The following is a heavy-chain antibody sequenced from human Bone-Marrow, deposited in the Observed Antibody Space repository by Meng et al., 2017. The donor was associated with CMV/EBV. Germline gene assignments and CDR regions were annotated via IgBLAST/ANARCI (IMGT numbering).Heavy chain of an antibody. D-gene: IGHD6-13*01. CDR1: GFTFSSYA. CDR2: ISYDGSNK. J-gene: IGHJ6*02. V-gene: IGHV3-30*04. CDR3: AIERGSWTPPLSYYGMDV. Sequence: GESLKISCAASGFTFSSYAMHWVRQAPGKGLEWVAVISYDGSNKYYADSVKGRFTISRDNSKNTLYLQMNSLRAEDTAVYYCAIERGSWTPPLSYYGMDVWGQGTTVTVSS.